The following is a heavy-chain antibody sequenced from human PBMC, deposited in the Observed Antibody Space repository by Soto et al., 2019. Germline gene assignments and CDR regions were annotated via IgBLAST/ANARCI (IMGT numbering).Heavy chain of an antibody. CDR1: GGTCSSYA. CDR2: IIPIFGTA. Sequence: AAGGTCSSYAISWVRRAPGQGLEWMGGIIPIFGTANYAQKFQGRVTITADESTSTAYMELSSLRSEDTAVYYCARTDSSGYYFDYWGQGTLVTVSS. D-gene: IGHD3-22*01. CDR3: ARTDSSGYYFDY. V-gene: IGHV1-69*01. J-gene: IGHJ4*02.